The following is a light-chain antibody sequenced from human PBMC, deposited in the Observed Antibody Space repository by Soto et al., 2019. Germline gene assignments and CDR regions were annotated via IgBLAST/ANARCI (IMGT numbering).Light chain of an antibody. J-gene: IGKJ1*01. CDR3: QQSGT. CDR2: KAS. CDR1: QSISSW. Sequence: DIRMTQSPSTLSASVGDRVTITCRASQSISSWLAWYQQKPGKAPKLLIYKASSLESGVPSRFSSSGSGTESTLTISSLQPDDFATYYCQQSGTFGQGTKVDIK. V-gene: IGKV1-5*03.